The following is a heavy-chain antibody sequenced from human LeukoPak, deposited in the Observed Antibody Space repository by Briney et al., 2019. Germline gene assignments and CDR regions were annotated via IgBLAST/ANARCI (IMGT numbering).Heavy chain of an antibody. CDR2: IYYSGST. Sequence: SETLSLTCAVSGGSLRVGSYYSGSIRQPPGKGLEWIGSIYYSGSTYYNPSLRSRVTISVDTSKNQFSLKLGSVTAADTGVYYCARHLEVAASWFVLLWDRGTLVTVSS. J-gene: IGHJ4*02. V-gene: IGHV4-39*01. CDR3: ARHLEVAASWFVLL. D-gene: IGHD3-10*01. CDR1: GGSLRVGSYY.